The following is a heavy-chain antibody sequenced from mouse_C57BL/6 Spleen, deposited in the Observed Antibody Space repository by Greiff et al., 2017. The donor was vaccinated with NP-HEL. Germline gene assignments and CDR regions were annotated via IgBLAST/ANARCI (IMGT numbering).Heavy chain of an antibody. D-gene: IGHD1-1*01. Sequence: EVQLQESGGDLVKPGGSLKLSCAASGFTFSSYGMSWVRQTPDKRLEWVATISSGGSYTYYPDSVKGRFTISRDNAKNTLYLQMSSLKSEDTAMYYCARQGYYGSSAYAMDYWGQGTSVTVSS. V-gene: IGHV5-6*01. CDR3: ARQGYYGSSAYAMDY. J-gene: IGHJ4*01. CDR1: GFTFSSYG. CDR2: ISSGGSYT.